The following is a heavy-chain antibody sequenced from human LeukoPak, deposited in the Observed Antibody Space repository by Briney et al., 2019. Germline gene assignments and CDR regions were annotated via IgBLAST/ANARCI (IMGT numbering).Heavy chain of an antibody. Sequence: GGSLRLSCAASGFIFSNYGMHWVRQAPGRGLEFVSRISSNGGTTYYADSLKGRFTISRDNSKNTVYLQMASLRPEDMAVCYCARVPFSSGWYDYWGQGTLVTVSS. D-gene: IGHD6-19*01. V-gene: IGHV3-64*02. J-gene: IGHJ4*02. CDR1: GFIFSNYG. CDR2: ISSNGGTT. CDR3: ARVPFSSGWYDY.